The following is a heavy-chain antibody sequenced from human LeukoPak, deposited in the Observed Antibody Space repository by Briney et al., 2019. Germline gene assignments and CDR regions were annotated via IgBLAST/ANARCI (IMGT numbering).Heavy chain of an antibody. CDR3: ARMGSSWSDNWYYYIDV. D-gene: IGHD6-13*01. CDR2: IYSSGST. CDR1: GGAFSSYY. V-gene: IGHV4-59*10. J-gene: IGHJ6*03. Sequence: PSETLSLSCAVSGGAFSSYYRSWIRQPAGKGLEWIARIYSSGSTNYNPSLKSRVTMSFDESANKFSLKLISVTAADTAVYYCARMGSSWSDNWYYYIDVWGKGTTVTVSS.